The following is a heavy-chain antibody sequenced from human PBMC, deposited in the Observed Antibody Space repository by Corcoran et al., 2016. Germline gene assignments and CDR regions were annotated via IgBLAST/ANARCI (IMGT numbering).Heavy chain of an antibody. CDR3: ARKGQGYCSGGSCYSGWFDP. D-gene: IGHD2-15*01. V-gene: IGHV4-59*01. J-gene: IGHJ5*02. CDR1: GGSISSYY. CDR2: IYYSGST. Sequence: QVQLQESGPGLVKPSETLSLTCTVSGGSISSYYWSWIRQPPGKGLEWIGYIYYSGSTNYNPSLKSRVTISVDTSKNQVTLKLSSVTAADTAVYYCARKGQGYCSGGSCYSGWFDPWGQGTLVTVSS.